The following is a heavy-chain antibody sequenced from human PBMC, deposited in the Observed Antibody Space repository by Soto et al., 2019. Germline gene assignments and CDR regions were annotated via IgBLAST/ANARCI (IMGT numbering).Heavy chain of an antibody. V-gene: IGHV3-30-3*01. Sequence: GGSLRLSCAASGFTFSSYAMHWVRQAPGKGLEWVAVISYDGSNKYYADSVKGRFTISRDNSKNTLYLQMNSLRAEDTAVYYCAREPHLTVTTGAFDIWGQGTMVTVSS. CDR3: AREPHLTVTTGAFDI. CDR1: GFTFSSYA. CDR2: ISYDGSNK. D-gene: IGHD4-4*01. J-gene: IGHJ3*02.